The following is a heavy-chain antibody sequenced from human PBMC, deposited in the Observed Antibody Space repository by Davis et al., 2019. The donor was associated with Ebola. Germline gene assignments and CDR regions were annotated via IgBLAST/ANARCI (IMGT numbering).Heavy chain of an antibody. V-gene: IGHV4-59*08. D-gene: IGHD2-8*02. Sequence: SETLSLTCTVSGGSISSYYWSWIRQPPGKGLEWIGYIYYSGSTNYNPSLKSRVTISVNTSKNQFSLKLSSVTAADTAVYYCASSTTYCTGGVCYKDYYYYGMDVWGQGTTVTVSS. CDR2: IYYSGST. J-gene: IGHJ6*02. CDR1: GGSISSYY. CDR3: ASSTTYCTGGVCYKDYYYYGMDV.